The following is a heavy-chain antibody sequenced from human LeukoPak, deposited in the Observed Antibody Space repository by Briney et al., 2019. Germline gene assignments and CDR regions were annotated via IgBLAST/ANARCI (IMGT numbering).Heavy chain of an antibody. V-gene: IGHV3-21*01. D-gene: IGHD2-2*01. Sequence: GGSLRLSCAASGFTSSSYSMNWVRQAPGKGLEWVSSISSSSSYIYYADSVKGRFTISRDNAKNSLYLQMNSLRAEDTAVYYCARDQATGIVVVPAATNWGQGTLVTVSS. J-gene: IGHJ4*02. CDR2: ISSSSSYI. CDR1: GFTSSSYS. CDR3: ARDQATGIVVVPAATN.